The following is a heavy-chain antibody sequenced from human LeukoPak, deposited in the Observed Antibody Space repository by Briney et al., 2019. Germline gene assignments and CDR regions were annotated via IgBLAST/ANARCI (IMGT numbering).Heavy chain of an antibody. CDR3: AREYSSSWYGRYFDY. J-gene: IGHJ4*02. D-gene: IGHD6-13*01. V-gene: IGHV4-31*03. CDR2: IYYSGST. CDR1: GGSISSGGYY. Sequence: SETLSLTCTVSGGSISSGGYYWSWIRQHPGKGLEWIGYIYYSGSTYYNPSLKSRVTISVDTSKNQFSLKLSSVTAADTGVYYCAREYSSSWYGRYFDYWGQGTLVTVSS.